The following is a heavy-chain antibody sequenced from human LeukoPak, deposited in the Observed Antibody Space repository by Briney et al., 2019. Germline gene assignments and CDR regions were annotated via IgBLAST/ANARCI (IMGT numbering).Heavy chain of an antibody. CDR3: ARLRYYGSGSYYRDY. Sequence: PSETLSLTCAVSGYSISSGYYWSWIRQPPGKGLEWIGEINHSGSTNYNPSLKSRVTISVDTSKNQFSLKLSSVTAADTAVYYCARLRYYGSGSYYRDYWGQGTLVTVSS. CDR1: GYSISSGYY. CDR2: INHSGST. V-gene: IGHV4-34*01. J-gene: IGHJ4*02. D-gene: IGHD3-10*01.